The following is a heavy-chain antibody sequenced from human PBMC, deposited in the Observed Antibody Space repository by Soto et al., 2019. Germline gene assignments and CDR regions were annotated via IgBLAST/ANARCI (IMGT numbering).Heavy chain of an antibody. J-gene: IGHJ5*02. CDR3: ARVPGP. Sequence: QLQLQESGSGLVKPSQTLSLTCAVSGGSISSGGYSWSWIRQPPGKGLEWIGYIYHSGSTYYNPPPXRXFTISVDRSKNQFSLKLSSVTAADTAVYYCARVPGPWGQGTLVTVSS. D-gene: IGHD3-10*01. CDR2: IYHSGST. CDR1: GGSISSGGYS. V-gene: IGHV4-30-2*01.